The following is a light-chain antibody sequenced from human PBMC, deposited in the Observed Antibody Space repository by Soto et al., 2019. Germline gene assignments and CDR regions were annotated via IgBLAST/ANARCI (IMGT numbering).Light chain of an antibody. Sequence: AIQLTQSPSSLSASVGDRVTITCRASQGISSALAWYQQKPGKAPKLLIYDASSLESGVPSRFSGSGSGTYFTLTISSLQPEDFATYYCQQFNSYSQAFGQGKRLEIK. CDR3: QQFNSYSQA. CDR1: QGISSA. J-gene: IGKJ5*01. CDR2: DAS. V-gene: IGKV1-13*02.